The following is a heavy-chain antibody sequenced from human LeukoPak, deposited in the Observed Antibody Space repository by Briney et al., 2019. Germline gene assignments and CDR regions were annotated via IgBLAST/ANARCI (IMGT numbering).Heavy chain of an antibody. CDR3: ASPNCSSTSCYVSYYFDY. J-gene: IGHJ4*02. CDR1: GFTFSSYA. V-gene: IGHV3-30*04. Sequence: PGGSLRLSRAASGFTFSSYAMHWVRQAPGKGLEWVAVISYDGNNKYYADSVKGRFTISRDNSKNTLYLQMNSLRAEDTAVYYCASPNCSSTSCYVSYYFDYWGQGTLVTVSS. D-gene: IGHD2-2*01. CDR2: ISYDGNNK.